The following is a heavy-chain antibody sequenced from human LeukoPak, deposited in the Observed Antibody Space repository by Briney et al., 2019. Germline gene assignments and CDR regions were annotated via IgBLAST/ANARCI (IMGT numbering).Heavy chain of an antibody. V-gene: IGHV3-74*01. D-gene: IGHD1-26*01. J-gene: IGHJ4*02. Sequence: GGSLRLSCAASGFTFSSYWMHWVRQAPGKGLVWVSRINTDGSSTTYADSVKGRFTISRDNAKNTLYLQMNSLRAVDTAVYYCARGRGGGSYYDFDYWGQGTLVTVSS. CDR2: INTDGSST. CDR3: ARGRGGGSYYDFDY. CDR1: GFTFSSYW.